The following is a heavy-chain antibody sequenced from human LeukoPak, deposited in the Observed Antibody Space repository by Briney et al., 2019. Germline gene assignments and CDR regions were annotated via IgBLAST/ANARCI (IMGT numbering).Heavy chain of an antibody. CDR2: IKYGGSET. D-gene: IGHD5-18*01. V-gene: IGHV3-7*01. CDR3: ARVKYSYGFWDY. CDR1: GFIFTSYW. J-gene: IGHJ4*02. Sequence: GGSLRLSCAASGFIFTSYWMSWVRQAPGQGLEWVANIKYGGSETYYVDSVKGRFTISRDNTKNSLYFQMNSLRAEDTAVYYCARVKYSYGFWDYWGQGTLVTVSS.